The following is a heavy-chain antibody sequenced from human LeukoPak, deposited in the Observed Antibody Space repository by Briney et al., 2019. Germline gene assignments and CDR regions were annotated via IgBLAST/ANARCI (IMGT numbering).Heavy chain of an antibody. CDR2: IRYDGSNK. Sequence: GGSLRLSCAASGFTFSSYGMHWVRQAPGKGLEWVAFIRYDGSNKYYADSVKGRFTISRDNSKNTLYLQMNSLRAEDTAVYYCAKDGTYSISWYRDAFDIWGQGTMVTVSS. CDR3: AKDGTYSISWYRDAFDI. D-gene: IGHD6-13*01. V-gene: IGHV3-30*02. J-gene: IGHJ3*02. CDR1: GFTFSSYG.